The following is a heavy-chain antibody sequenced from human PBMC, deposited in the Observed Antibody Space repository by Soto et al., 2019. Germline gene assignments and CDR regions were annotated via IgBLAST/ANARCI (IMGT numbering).Heavy chain of an antibody. J-gene: IGHJ4*02. CDR3: AKGNRSWPYFYDY. Sequence: EVQLLESGGGLVQPGGSLRLSCAASGFTFSSYAMTWVRQAPGKGLEWVSSFSGSGSNTYYADSVKGRFTISRDNSKNTLYLQMNSLRAEDTAVYSCAKGNRSWPYFYDYWGQGTLVTVSS. V-gene: IGHV3-23*01. CDR1: GFTFSSYA. CDR2: FSGSGSNT. D-gene: IGHD6-13*01.